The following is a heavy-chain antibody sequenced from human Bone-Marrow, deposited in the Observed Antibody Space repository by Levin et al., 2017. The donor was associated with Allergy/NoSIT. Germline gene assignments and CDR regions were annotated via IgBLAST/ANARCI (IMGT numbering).Heavy chain of an antibody. D-gene: IGHD4-23*01. J-gene: IGHJ3*02. CDR1: GFTFSSYW. V-gene: IGHV3-7*01. CDR2: IKQDGSEK. Sequence: GESLKISCAASGFTFSSYWMSWVRQAPGKGMEWVANIKQDGSEKYYVDSVKGRFTISRDNAKNSLYLQMNSLRAEETAVYYCARADGGTTVVTNLSHDAFDIWGQGTMVTVSS. CDR3: ARADGGTTVVTNLSHDAFDI.